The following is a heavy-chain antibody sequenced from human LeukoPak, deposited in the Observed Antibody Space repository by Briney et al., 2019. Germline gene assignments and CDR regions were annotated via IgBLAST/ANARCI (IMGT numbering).Heavy chain of an antibody. CDR3: AKDFSVVHTNWFDP. J-gene: IGHJ5*02. V-gene: IGHV3-30*02. Sequence: GGSLRLSCAASGFTFSSYGMHWVRQAPGKGLEWVTSIQYDGSIKFYADSVKGRFTISRDNSKNTLYLQMNNLGAADTALYYCAKDFSVVHTNWFDPWGQGALVTVSS. CDR1: GFTFSSYG. CDR2: IQYDGSIK. D-gene: IGHD1-1*01.